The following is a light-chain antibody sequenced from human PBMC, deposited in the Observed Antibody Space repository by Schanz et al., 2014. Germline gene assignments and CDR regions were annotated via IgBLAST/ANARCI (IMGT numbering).Light chain of an antibody. V-gene: IGLV2-8*01. J-gene: IGLJ2*01. CDR2: DVT. CDR1: SSDVGGYNY. Sequence: QSALTQPPSASGSPGQSVTISCTGTSSDVGGYNYVSWYQQHPGKGPKLIISDVTRRPSGVPDRFSGSKSANTASLTISGLQAEDEATYYCCSYSHTRTFVLFGGGTKLTVL. CDR3: CSYSHTRTFVL.